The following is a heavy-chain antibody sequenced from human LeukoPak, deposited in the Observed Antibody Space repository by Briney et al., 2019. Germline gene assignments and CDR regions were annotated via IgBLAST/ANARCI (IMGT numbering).Heavy chain of an antibody. V-gene: IGHV3-23*01. Sequence: GGSLRLSCAASGFTLSSYAMSWVRQAPGKGLEWVSAISVSGNTYHADSVKGRFTISRDSSKNTLYLQMNSLSAEDTALYYCARGEYNYYDSSAYYYYFDCWGQGTLVTVSS. CDR2: ISVSGNT. CDR3: ARGEYNYYDSSAYYYYFDC. J-gene: IGHJ4*02. CDR1: GFTLSSYA. D-gene: IGHD3-22*01.